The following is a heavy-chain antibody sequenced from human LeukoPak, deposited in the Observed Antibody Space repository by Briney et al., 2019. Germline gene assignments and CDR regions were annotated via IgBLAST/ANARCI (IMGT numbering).Heavy chain of an antibody. CDR1: GFSISSNH. CDR2: IFTDDTT. Sequence: GGSLRLSCAASGFSISSNHMSWVRQAPGKGLEWISPIFTDDTTNYADSVKGRFTISRDISKNTLYLQMNSLRAEDTAMYYCTRDPPYPDFWSDFWGQGTLVTVSS. V-gene: IGHV3-53*01. D-gene: IGHD3-3*01. CDR3: TRDPPYPDFWSDF. J-gene: IGHJ4*02.